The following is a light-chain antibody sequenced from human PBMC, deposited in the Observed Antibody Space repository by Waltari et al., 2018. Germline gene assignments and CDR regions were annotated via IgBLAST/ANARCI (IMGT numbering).Light chain of an antibody. J-gene: IGLJ3*02. V-gene: IGLV6-57*04. Sequence: FILTLPHSVSESPGKTVTTSCTRTTGRIAGNYVQWSNQRPGSAPTIMIYEENRKPSCVPYRFSCSFDSSSTSSSLPISGLKTEDEAAFYCRSYDYYTHTIVFGAGTKLTVL. CDR2: EEN. CDR3: RSYDYYTHTIV. CDR1: TGRIAGNY.